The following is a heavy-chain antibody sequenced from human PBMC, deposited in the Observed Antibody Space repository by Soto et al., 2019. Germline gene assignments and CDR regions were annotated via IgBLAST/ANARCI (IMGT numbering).Heavy chain of an antibody. D-gene: IGHD3-22*01. CDR1: GFTFSSYG. CDR3: AKDRGVVVVITLDY. Sequence: LRLSCAASGFTFSSYGMHWVRQAPGKGLEWVAVISYDGSNKYYADSVKGRFTISRDNSKNTLYLQMNSLRAEDTVVYYCAKDRGVVVVITLDYWGQGTLVTVS. J-gene: IGHJ4*02. V-gene: IGHV3-30*18. CDR2: ISYDGSNK.